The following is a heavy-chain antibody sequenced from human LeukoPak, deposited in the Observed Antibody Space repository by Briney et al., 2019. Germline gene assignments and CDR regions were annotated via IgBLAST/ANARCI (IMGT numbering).Heavy chain of an antibody. CDR2: IYYSGST. D-gene: IGHD3-22*01. V-gene: IGHV4-59*12. CDR3: AREGYYYDSSADYYFDY. Sequence: PSETLSLTCTVSGGSISSYYWSWIRQPPGKGLEWIGYIYYSGSTNHNPSLESRVTISVDTSKNQFSLKLSSVTAADTAVYHCAREGYYYDSSADYYFDYWGQGTLVTVSS. J-gene: IGHJ4*02. CDR1: GGSISSYY.